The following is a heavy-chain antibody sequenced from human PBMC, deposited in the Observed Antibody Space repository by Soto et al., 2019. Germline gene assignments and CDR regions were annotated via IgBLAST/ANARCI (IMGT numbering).Heavy chain of an antibody. J-gene: IGHJ5*02. CDR2: ISGSGGGT. CDR3: ARDAPTIYCGGDCYSAGSNWFDP. V-gene: IGHV3-23*01. Sequence: GGSLRLSCAASGFTFSSYGMSWVRQAPGKGLEWVSGISGSGGGTYYADSVKGRFAISRDNSKNTLYLQMSSLRAEDTAVYYCARDAPTIYCGGDCYSAGSNWFDPWGQGTLVTVSS. CDR1: GFTFSSYG. D-gene: IGHD2-21*02.